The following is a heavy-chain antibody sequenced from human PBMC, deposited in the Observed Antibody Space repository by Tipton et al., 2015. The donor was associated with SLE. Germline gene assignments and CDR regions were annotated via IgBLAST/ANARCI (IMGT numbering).Heavy chain of an antibody. J-gene: IGHJ6*02. CDR2: IYYSGST. D-gene: IGHD5-24*01. V-gene: IGHV4-59*01. CDR3: AIRDPYYGMDV. CDR1: GFTFSSYA. Sequence: LRLSCAASGFTFSSYAMSWVRQAPGKGLEWVGSIYYSGSTYYNPSLKSRVTISVDTSKNQFSLKLSSVTAADTAVYYCAIRDPYYGMDVWGQGTTVTVSS.